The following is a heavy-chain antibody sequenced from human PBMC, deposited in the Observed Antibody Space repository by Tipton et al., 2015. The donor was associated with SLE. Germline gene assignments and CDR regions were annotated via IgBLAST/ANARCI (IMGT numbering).Heavy chain of an antibody. D-gene: IGHD4-11*01. CDR2: IKSMSDGRTA. Sequence: SLRLSCAASGFAFNTAWMTWVRQAPGKGLEWVGRIKSMSDGRTADFAATVKGRIIMSRNDADNTMYLDLHSLTAEDTAVYYCTTDRYSLHGGLDYWGQGTLVTVSS. J-gene: IGHJ4*02. CDR3: TTDRYSLHGGLDY. CDR1: GFAFNTAW. V-gene: IGHV3-15*05.